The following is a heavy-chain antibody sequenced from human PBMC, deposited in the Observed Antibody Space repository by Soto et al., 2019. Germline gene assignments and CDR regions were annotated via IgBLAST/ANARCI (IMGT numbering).Heavy chain of an antibody. V-gene: IGHV4-4*02. CDR3: ARARATIAAAAIFAC. CDR1: GGSISTSNG. Sequence: QVQLQESGPGLVKPSGTLSLTCAVSGGSISTSNGWSWVRQPPEKVLEWIGEVYRSGSTNYNPSLESRLTISVDKSKTQFSLKLTSVTAADTAVYYCARARATIAAAAIFACWGQGTLVTVSS. J-gene: IGHJ4*02. D-gene: IGHD6-13*01. CDR2: VYRSGST.